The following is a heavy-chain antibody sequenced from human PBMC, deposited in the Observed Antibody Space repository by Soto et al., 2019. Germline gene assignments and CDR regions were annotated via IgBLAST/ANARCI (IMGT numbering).Heavy chain of an antibody. V-gene: IGHV3-23*01. J-gene: IGHJ2*01. D-gene: IGHD2-21*01. CDR2: IRNGGDYI. CDR1: GYKFSNYA. Sequence: EVQLLESGGDLVQPGGSLRLSCAASGYKFSNYAMTWVRQAPGKGLEWVSCIRNGGDYIYYADAVKGRVNISRDRSTSTLYQQINDITADDTAVYYCAKDAVPLWTNDWYFDVWCRGTRVTVSP. CDR3: AKDAVPLWTNDWYFDV.